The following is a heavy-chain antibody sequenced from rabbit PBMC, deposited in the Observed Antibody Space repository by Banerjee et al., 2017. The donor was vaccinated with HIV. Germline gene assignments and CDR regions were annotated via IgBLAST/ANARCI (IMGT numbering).Heavy chain of an antibody. J-gene: IGHJ4*01. Sequence: QEQLKESGGGLVQPGGSLKLSCKASGFDFSSGGDMCWVRQAPGKGLEWIGWIDGGGTAYYASWVNDRFTISRDTNENTVYLQVNSLTAADTATYFCARDSSDWGPNLWGPGTLVTVS. V-gene: IGHV1S43*01. CDR3: ARDSSDWGPNL. CDR1: GFDFSSGGD. CDR2: IDGGGTA. D-gene: IGHD4-1*01.